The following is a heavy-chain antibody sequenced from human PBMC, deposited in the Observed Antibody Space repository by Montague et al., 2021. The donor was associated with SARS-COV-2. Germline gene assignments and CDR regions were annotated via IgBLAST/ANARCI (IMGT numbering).Heavy chain of an antibody. CDR1: GFTFDDYA. D-gene: IGHD2-2*01. Sequence: LRLSCAAPGFTFDDYAMHWFRQASGKGLEWVSGISWNSGSIGYADSVKGRFTISRDNAKNSLYLQMNSLRAEDTALYYCAKAGSTSCYVRCGWFDPWGQGTLVTVSS. CDR2: ISWNSGSI. J-gene: IGHJ5*02. V-gene: IGHV3-9*01. CDR3: AKAGSTSCYVRCGWFDP.